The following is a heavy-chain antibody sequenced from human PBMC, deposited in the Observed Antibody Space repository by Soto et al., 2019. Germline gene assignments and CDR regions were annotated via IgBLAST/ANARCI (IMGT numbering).Heavy chain of an antibody. J-gene: IGHJ4*02. CDR3: AKGRCSGTRCYSDY. CDR1: GFSFSDYA. Sequence: PGGSLRLSCAASGFSFSDYAMSWVRQAPGKGLEWVSGVSGGGGVTNYADSVKGRFTISRDNSKNTVYLQMNGLRAEDTAIYYCAKGRCSGTRCYSDYWGQGALVTVSS. V-gene: IGHV3-23*01. CDR2: VSGGGGVT. D-gene: IGHD2-15*01.